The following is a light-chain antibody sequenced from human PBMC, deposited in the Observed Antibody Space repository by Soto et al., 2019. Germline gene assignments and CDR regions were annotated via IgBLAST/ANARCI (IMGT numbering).Light chain of an antibody. CDR3: MQALQTPVS. CDR1: QSLLHSNGYNC. J-gene: IGKJ4*01. Sequence: DIVMTQSPLSLPVTPGEPASISCRSSQSLLHSNGYNCLEWYLQKPGQSPQLLIYLGSNRGSGVRDRFSGCGSGTDFTLKISRVEAEDVGVYYCMQALQTPVSFGGGTKVEIK. CDR2: LGS. V-gene: IGKV2-28*01.